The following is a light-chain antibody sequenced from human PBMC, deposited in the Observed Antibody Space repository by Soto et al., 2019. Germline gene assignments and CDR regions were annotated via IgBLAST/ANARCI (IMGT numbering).Light chain of an antibody. CDR3: QQSYSIFLT. V-gene: IGKV1-39*01. J-gene: IGKJ1*01. CDR1: QSITTY. Sequence: DIQMTQSPSSLSASVGDRVTITCRASQSITTYLNWYQHKPGEAPKLLIYAASNLQSGVPSRFSGSGSGTDFTLTISSLQPEDFATYYCQQSYSIFLTFGQGTKVDIK. CDR2: AAS.